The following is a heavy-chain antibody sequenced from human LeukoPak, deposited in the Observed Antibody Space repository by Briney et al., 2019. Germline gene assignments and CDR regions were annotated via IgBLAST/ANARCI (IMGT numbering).Heavy chain of an antibody. CDR2: IYYSGST. D-gene: IGHD6-13*01. J-gene: IGHJ4*02. CDR1: GGSISSYY. CDR3: ARLLPAPYSSSWYLVSSYFDY. V-gene: IGHV4-59*12. Sequence: SETLSLTCTVSGGSISSYYWSWIRQPPGKGLEWIGYIYYSGSTNYNPSLKSRVTISVDTSKNQFSLKLSSVTAADTAVYYCARLLPAPYSSSWYLVSSYFDYWGQGTLVTVSS.